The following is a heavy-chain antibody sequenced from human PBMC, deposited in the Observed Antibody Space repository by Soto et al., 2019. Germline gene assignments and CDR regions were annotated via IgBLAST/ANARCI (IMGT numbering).Heavy chain of an antibody. Sequence: SVKVSCKASGYTVTSYAMHWVGQAPGQRLEWMGWINAGNGNTKYSQKFQGRVTITRDTSASTAYMELSSLRSEDTAVYYCARVRTGGSYRSYDYWGQGTLVTVS. V-gene: IGHV1-3*01. D-gene: IGHD1-26*01. CDR3: ARVRTGGSYRSYDY. CDR2: INAGNGNT. J-gene: IGHJ4*02. CDR1: GYTVTSYA.